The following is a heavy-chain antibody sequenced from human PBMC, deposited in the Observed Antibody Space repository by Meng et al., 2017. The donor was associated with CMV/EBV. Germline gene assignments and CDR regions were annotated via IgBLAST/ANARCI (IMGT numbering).Heavy chain of an antibody. CDR2: VSRSSITT. CDR3: VKDHKD. J-gene: IGHJ4*01. CDR1: RFTFSSYA. Sequence: GSLRLSCVGSRFTFSSYALSWVRQAPGKGLEWVSTVSRSSITTYYADSVKGRFTISRDNYNDILSLEMNSLRAEDTALYYCVKDHKDWGHGTLVTVSS. V-gene: IGHV3-23*01.